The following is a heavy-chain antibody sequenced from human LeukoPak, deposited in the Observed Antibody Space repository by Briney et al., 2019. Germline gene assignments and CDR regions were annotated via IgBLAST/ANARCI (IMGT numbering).Heavy chain of an antibody. CDR2: IDYSGGSS. D-gene: IGHD3-22*01. CDR3: AKDLIHYYDSSGYYGY. Sequence: GGSLRLSCTVSGFTLSSYELSWIRQAPGRGLEWVSSIDYSGGSSYYADSVKGRFTISRDDSKNTLYLQMNSLRAEDTAVYYCAKDLIHYYDSSGYYGYWGQGTLVTVSS. CDR1: GFTLSSYE. V-gene: IGHV3-23*01. J-gene: IGHJ4*02.